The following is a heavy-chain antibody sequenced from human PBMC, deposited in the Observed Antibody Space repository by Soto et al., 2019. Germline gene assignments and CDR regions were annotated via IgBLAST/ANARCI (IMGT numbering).Heavy chain of an antibody. CDR3: ARDRTIFGVVTSGLDY. CDR2: INPSGGST. D-gene: IGHD3-3*01. V-gene: IGHV1-46*01. Sequence: ASVKVSCKASGYTFTSYDMHWVRQAPGQGLEWMGIINPSGGSTSYAQKFQGRVTMTRDTSTSTVYMELSSLRSEDTAVYYCARDRTIFGVVTSGLDYWGQGTLVTVSS. J-gene: IGHJ4*02. CDR1: GYTFTSYD.